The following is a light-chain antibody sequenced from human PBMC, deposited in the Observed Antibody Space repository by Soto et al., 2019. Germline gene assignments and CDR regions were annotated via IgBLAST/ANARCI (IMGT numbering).Light chain of an antibody. J-gene: IGKJ1*01. CDR1: QSVGSN. CDR3: QQYNNWPPDRT. Sequence: EIVMTQSPATLSVSPGERATLSCRASQSVGSNLAWYQQTPGQAPRLLIYGASTRATGIPARFSGSGSGTGFTLTISSLQSEDFAIYFCQQYNNWPPDRTFGQGTKVEIK. CDR2: GAS. V-gene: IGKV3-15*01.